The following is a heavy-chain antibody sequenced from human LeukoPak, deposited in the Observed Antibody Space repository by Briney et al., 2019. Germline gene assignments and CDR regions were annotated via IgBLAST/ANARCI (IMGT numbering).Heavy chain of an antibody. D-gene: IGHD3-9*01. V-gene: IGHV1-18*01. J-gene: IGHJ4*02. CDR3: ARVPFDWLSRGVDY. CDR1: GGTFSSYA. Sequence: ASVKVSCKASGGTFSSYAISWVRQAPGQGLEWMGWISAYNGDTNYAQKLQGRVTMTTDTSTSTAYMELRSLRPDDTAVYYCARVPFDWLSRGVDYWGQGTLVTVSS. CDR2: ISAYNGDT.